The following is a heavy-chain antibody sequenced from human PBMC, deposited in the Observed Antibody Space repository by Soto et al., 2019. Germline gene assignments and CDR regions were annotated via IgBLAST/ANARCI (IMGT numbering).Heavy chain of an antibody. V-gene: IGHV3-48*02. D-gene: IGHD3-3*01. J-gene: IGHJ6*02. CDR3: ARNGRYDFWSGGGRGYYYGMDV. Sequence: PGGSLRLSCAASGFTFSSYSVSWVRQAPGKGLEWVSYISSSSSTIYYADSVKGRFTISRDNAKNSLYLQMNSLRDEDTAVYYCARNGRYDFWSGGGRGYYYGMDVWGQGTTVTVS. CDR1: GFTFSSYS. CDR2: ISSSSSTI.